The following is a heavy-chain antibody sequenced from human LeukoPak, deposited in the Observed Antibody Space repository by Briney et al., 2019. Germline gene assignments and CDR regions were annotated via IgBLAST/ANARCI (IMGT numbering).Heavy chain of an antibody. V-gene: IGHV4-59*01. CDR3: ARAWATDYFDY. CDR1: GGSISSYY. J-gene: IGHJ4*02. Sequence: SPETRSLTCTVSGGSISSYYWSWIRQPPGKGLEWIGYMYYSGTINYNPSLKSRVTISVDTSKNQFSLKLSSVTAADTAMYYCARAWATDYFDYWGQGTLVSVTP. CDR2: MYYSGTI.